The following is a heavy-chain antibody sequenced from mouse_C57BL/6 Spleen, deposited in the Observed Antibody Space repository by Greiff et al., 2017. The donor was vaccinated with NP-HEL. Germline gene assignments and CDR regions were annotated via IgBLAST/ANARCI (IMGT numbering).Heavy chain of an antibody. Sequence: VQLQQPGAELVRPGTSVKLSCKASGYTFTSYWMHWVKQRPGQGLEWIGVIDPSDSYTNYNQKFKGKATLTVDTSSSTAYMQLRSLTSEDSAVYYCARSYDYDCYFEVWGTGTTLTVSS. CDR1: GYTFTSYW. CDR2: IDPSDSYT. CDR3: ARSYDYDCYFEV. J-gene: IGHJ1*03. D-gene: IGHD2-4*01. V-gene: IGHV1-59*01.